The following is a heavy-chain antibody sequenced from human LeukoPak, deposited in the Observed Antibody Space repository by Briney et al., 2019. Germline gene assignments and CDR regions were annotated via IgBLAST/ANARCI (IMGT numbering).Heavy chain of an antibody. CDR2: INHSGST. Sequence: SETLSLTCTVSGGSISSYYWSWIRQPPGKGLEWIGEINHSGSTNYNPSLKSRVTISVDTSKNQFSLKLSSVTAADTAVYYCARAGPTMVRGVRTWFDPWGQGTLVTVSS. J-gene: IGHJ5*02. D-gene: IGHD3-10*01. CDR1: GGSISSYY. CDR3: ARAGPTMVRGVRTWFDP. V-gene: IGHV4-34*01.